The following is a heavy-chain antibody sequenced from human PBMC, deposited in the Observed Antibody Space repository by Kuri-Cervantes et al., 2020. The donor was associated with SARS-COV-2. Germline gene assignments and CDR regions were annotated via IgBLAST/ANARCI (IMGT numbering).Heavy chain of an antibody. CDR2: IYYSGST. CDR3: ARSEMVVAPGAFDI. D-gene: IGHD2-15*01. CDR1: GGSISSYY. J-gene: IGHJ3*02. Sequence: ESLKISCTVSGGSISSYYWSWIRQPPGKGLEWIGYIYYSGSTNYNPSLKSRVTISVDTSKNQFSLKLSSVTAADTAVYYCARSEMVVAPGAFDIWGQGTMVTVSS. V-gene: IGHV4-59*01.